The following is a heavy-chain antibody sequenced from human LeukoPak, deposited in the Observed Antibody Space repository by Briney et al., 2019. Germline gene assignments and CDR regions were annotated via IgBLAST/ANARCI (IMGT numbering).Heavy chain of an antibody. CDR3: AKDRGGYFDY. V-gene: IGHV3-30*18. CDR2: ISHDGSNK. Sequence: GGSLRLSCAASGFTFSSYGMHWVRQAPGKGLEWVAVISHDGSNKYYADSVKGRFTISRDNSKNTLYLQMNSLRAEDTAVYYCAKDRGGYFDYWGQGTLVTVSS. J-gene: IGHJ4*02. CDR1: GFTFSSYG. D-gene: IGHD3-10*01.